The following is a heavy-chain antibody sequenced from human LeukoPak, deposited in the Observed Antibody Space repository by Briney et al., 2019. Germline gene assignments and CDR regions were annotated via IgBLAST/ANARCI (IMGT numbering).Heavy chain of an antibody. Sequence: PSETLSLTCTVSGGSISSSSYYWGWIRQPPGKGLEWIGSIYYSGSTYYNPSLKSRVTISVDTSKNQFSLKLSSVTAADTAVYYCARYYDSSGYYYRDAFDIWGQGTMVTVSS. CDR2: IYYSGST. D-gene: IGHD3-22*01. CDR1: GGSISSSSYY. V-gene: IGHV4-39*07. CDR3: ARYYDSSGYYYRDAFDI. J-gene: IGHJ3*02.